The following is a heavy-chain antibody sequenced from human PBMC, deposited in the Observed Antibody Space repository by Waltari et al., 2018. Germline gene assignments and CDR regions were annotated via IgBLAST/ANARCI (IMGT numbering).Heavy chain of an antibody. V-gene: IGHV4-39*01. J-gene: IGHJ4*02. CDR2: IYSSGST. CDR1: GGSLRRRRSS. CDR3: ARHHSSGYYYVRY. D-gene: IGHD3-22*01. Sequence: LPLPASGPGLVQPSAPLSLPCTVSGGSLRRRRSSWGWIRPPPGTGLAWLGRIYSSGSTYYNPSRKSRVTISVDTSKNQFSLKLSSVTAADTAVYYCARHHSSGYYYVRYWGQGTLVTVSS.